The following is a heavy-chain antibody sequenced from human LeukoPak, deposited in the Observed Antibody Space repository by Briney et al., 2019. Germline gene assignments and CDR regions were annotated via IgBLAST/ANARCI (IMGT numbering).Heavy chain of an antibody. V-gene: IGHV1-46*01. D-gene: IGHD4-17*01. Sequence: GASVKVSCKASGYTFTSYYMHWVRQAPGQGLEWMGIINPSGGSTSYAQKFQGRVTMTRDTSTSTVYMELSSLRSEDTAVYYCARGWAMTTVTTALDFDYWGQGTLVTVSS. J-gene: IGHJ4*02. CDR2: INPSGGST. CDR1: GYTFTSYY. CDR3: ARGWAMTTVTTALDFDY.